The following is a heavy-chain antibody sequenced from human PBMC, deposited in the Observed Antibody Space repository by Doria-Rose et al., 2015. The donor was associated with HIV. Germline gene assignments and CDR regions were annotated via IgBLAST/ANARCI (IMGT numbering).Heavy chain of an antibody. CDR2: IFSDDER. Sequence: QITSKESGPVLVKPTETLTLTCTVSGVSLSSPGMGVSWIRQPPGKALEWLANIFSDDERSYKPSLKSRLTISRGTSKSQVVLTMTDMDPVDTATYYCARIKSSRWYHKYYFDFWGQGTLVIVSA. D-gene: IGHD6-13*01. J-gene: IGHJ4*02. CDR3: ARIKSSRWYHKYYFDF. V-gene: IGHV2-26*01. CDR1: GVSLSSPGMG.